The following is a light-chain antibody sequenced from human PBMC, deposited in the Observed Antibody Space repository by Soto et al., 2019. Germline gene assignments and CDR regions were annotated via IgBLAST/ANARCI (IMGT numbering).Light chain of an antibody. CDR3: QFFGSSRYT. CDR1: QSISSSY. J-gene: IGKJ2*01. Sequence: EIVLTQSPGTLSLSPGERATLACRASQSISSSYLAWYQQKPAQAPRLLIYGASSRATGIPDRFSVSGSGTDFTLTISRLEPEDFAVYYCQFFGSSRYTFGQGTKLEIK. CDR2: GAS. V-gene: IGKV3-20*01.